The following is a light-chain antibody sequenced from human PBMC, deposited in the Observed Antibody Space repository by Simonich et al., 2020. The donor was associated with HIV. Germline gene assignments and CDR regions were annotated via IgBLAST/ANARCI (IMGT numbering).Light chain of an antibody. CDR3: QQYGSSPLT. CDR1: QSVSRRY. Sequence: EIVLTQSPVTLSLSPGESATLSCRASQSVSRRYLAWYQQKPGLAPRLLIYDASSRATGIPDRFSGSGSGKDFTLTISRLEPEDFAVYYCQQYGSSPLTFGGGTKVEIK. J-gene: IGKJ4*01. CDR2: DAS. V-gene: IGKV3D-20*01.